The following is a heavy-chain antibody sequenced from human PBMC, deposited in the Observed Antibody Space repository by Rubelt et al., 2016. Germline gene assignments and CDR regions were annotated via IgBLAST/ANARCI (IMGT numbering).Heavy chain of an antibody. V-gene: IGHV3-7*04. CDR3: ARGYLSNSFDY. J-gene: IGHJ4*02. CDR2: IRQDGSEK. Sequence: RRSGRQAPGKGLEWVANIRQDGSEKYYLDSVKGRFTISRDNAKDSLYLQMNSLRVEDTAVYYCARGYLSNSFDYWGQGTLVTVSS. D-gene: IGHD4-11*01.